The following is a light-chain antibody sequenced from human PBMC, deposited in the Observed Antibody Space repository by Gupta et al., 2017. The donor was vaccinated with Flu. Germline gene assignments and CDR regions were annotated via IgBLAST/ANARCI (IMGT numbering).Light chain of an antibody. CDR1: NIGSKS. J-gene: IGLJ2*01. V-gene: IGLV3-21*03. CDR3: QVSDSCSDHLV. Sequence: SYVLTQSLSVSVAPGMTARLTCGGNNIGSKSEHWSQQNPGQHPGPGVYADSDRPSGIPERFSGSNSGNTATPTISRVEAGDEADDYWQVSDSCSDHLVFGGGTKLTVL. CDR2: ADS.